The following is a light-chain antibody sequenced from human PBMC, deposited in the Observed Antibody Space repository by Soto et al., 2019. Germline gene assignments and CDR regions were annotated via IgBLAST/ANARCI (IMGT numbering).Light chain of an antibody. Sequence: QSVLTQPXSVSGSPGQSVTIXCTGTSSDVGGYNYVSWYQQHPGKAPKLMIYDVSKRXSGVPDRFSGSKSGNXXSLXISGLQAXDEAXXYCCSYAGSYVFGTGTXXTVL. CDR3: CSYAGSYV. J-gene: IGLJ1*01. V-gene: IGLV2-11*01. CDR1: SSDVGGYNY. CDR2: DVS.